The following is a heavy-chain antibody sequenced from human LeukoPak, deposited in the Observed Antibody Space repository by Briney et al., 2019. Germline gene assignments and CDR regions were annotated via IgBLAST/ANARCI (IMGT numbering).Heavy chain of an antibody. D-gene: IGHD2-15*01. CDR2: IYTRGNT. Sequence: SETLSLTCTVSGGSISGYYWTWIRQPAGKGREWIGHIYTRGNTNYSPSLKSRVTMSVDTSKNQFSLKLSSVTAADTAVYYCARLGAATTFDYWGQGTLVTVSS. CDR3: ARLGAATTFDY. V-gene: IGHV4-4*07. J-gene: IGHJ4*02. CDR1: GGSISGYY.